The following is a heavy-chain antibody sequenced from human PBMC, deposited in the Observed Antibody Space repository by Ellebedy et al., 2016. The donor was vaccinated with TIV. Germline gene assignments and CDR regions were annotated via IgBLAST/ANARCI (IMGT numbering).Heavy chain of an antibody. CDR1: GGCFTSYY. CDR3: ARSCSPSCWECLEY. J-gene: IGHJ4*02. Sequence: SETLSLTXTVSGGCFTSYYWTWIRQPPGKGLEWIGHLTHIGTTNYNPSLQSRVAMSLDSSKTQFSLELKSVTAADTAVYFCARSCSPSCWECLEYWGQGVLVTVSS. D-gene: IGHD6-19*01. CDR2: LTHIGTT. V-gene: IGHV4-59*13.